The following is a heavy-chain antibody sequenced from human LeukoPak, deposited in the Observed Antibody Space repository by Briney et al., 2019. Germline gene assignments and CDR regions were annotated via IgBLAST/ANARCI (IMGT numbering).Heavy chain of an antibody. J-gene: IGHJ4*02. CDR2: INHSGST. CDR3: ASRLRYLDWSGYY. CDR1: GGSFSGYY. V-gene: IGHV4-34*01. Sequence: SETLSLTCAVYGGSFSGYYWSWIRQPPGKGLEWIGEINHSGSTNYNPSLKSRVTISVDTSKNQFSLKLSSVTAADTAVYYCASRLRYLDWSGYYWGQGTLVTVSP. D-gene: IGHD3-9*01.